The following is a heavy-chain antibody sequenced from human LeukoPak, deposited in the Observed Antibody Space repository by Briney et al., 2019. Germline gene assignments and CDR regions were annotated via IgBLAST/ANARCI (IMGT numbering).Heavy chain of an antibody. CDR3: AGDLGIAARYFDY. V-gene: IGHV1-2*02. CDR2: INPNSGGT. D-gene: IGHD6-6*01. CDR1: GYTFTGYY. Sequence: ASVKVSCKASGYTFTGYYMHWVRQAPGQGLEWMGWINPNSGGTNYAQKFQGRVTMTRDTSISTAYMELSRLRSDDTAVYYCAGDLGIAARYFDYWGQGTLVTVSS. J-gene: IGHJ4*02.